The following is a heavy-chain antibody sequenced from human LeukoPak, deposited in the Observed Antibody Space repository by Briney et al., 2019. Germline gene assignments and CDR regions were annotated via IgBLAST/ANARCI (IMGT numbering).Heavy chain of an antibody. CDR2: IYYSGST. J-gene: IGHJ6*02. CDR3: ASTVLRYFDWLLYGGYYYYGMDV. V-gene: IGHV4-39*01. D-gene: IGHD3-9*01. CDR1: GGSISISSYY. Sequence: SETLSLTCTVSGGSISISSYYWGWIRQPPGKGLEWIGIIYYSGSTYYNPSLKSRVTISVDTSKNQFSLKLSSVTAADTAVYYCASTVLRYFDWLLYGGYYYYGMDVWGQGTTVTVSS.